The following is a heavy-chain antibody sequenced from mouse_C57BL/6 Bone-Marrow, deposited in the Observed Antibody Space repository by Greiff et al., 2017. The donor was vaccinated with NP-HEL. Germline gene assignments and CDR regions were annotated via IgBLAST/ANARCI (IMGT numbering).Heavy chain of an antibody. V-gene: IGHV1-64*01. J-gene: IGHJ3*01. CDR3: ARENYGSIRFAY. CDR2: IHPNSGST. CDR1: GYTFTSYW. D-gene: IGHD1-1*01. Sequence: QVQLQQPGAELVKPGASVKLSCKASGYTFTSYWMHWVQQRPGQGLEWIGMIHPNSGSTNYNEKFKSKATLTVDKSYSTAYMQRSSLTSEDSAVYFCARENYGSIRFAYWGQGTLVTVSA.